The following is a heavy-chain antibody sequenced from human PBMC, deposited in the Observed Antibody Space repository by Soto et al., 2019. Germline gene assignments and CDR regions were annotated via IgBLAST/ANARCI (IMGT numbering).Heavy chain of an antibody. J-gene: IGHJ4*02. CDR1: GGSFSGYY. Sequence: QVQLQQWGAGLLKPSETLSLTCAVYGGSFSGYYWSWIRQPPGKGLEWIGEINHSGSTNYNPSLKSGVTISVDTSKNQFSMKLSSVTAADTAVYYCARVTYYDILTGYLIDYWGQGTLVTVSS. CDR3: ARVTYYDILTGYLIDY. D-gene: IGHD3-9*01. CDR2: INHSGST. V-gene: IGHV4-34*01.